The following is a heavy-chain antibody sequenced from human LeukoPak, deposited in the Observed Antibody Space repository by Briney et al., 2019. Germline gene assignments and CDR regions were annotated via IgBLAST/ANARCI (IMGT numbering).Heavy chain of an antibody. V-gene: IGHV3-7*01. D-gene: IGHD3-22*01. Sequence: PGGSLRLSCAASGFTFSSYWMSWVRQAPGKGLEWVANIKQDGSEKYYVDSVKGRITISRDNAKNSLYLQMNSLRAEDTAVYYCARDPYDSSGYWYFQHWGQGTLVTVSS. CDR3: ARDPYDSSGYWYFQH. CDR2: IKQDGSEK. J-gene: IGHJ1*01. CDR1: GFTFSSYW.